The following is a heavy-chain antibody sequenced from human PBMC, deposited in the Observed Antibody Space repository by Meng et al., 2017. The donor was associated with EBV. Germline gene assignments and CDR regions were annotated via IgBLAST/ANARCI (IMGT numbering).Heavy chain of an antibody. CDR3: ARVGIAVAGTGDY. Sequence: QVRPVAAGGVGTQPAASMKVSGQASGHSFTGYYMYWVRQAPGQGLEWMGRINPNSGGTNYAQKFQGRVTMTRDTSISTAHMERSRLRSDDTAVYYCARVGIAVAGTGDYWGQGTLVTVSS. D-gene: IGHD6-19*01. CDR1: GHSFTGYY. CDR2: INPNSGGT. J-gene: IGHJ4*02. V-gene: IGHV1-2*06.